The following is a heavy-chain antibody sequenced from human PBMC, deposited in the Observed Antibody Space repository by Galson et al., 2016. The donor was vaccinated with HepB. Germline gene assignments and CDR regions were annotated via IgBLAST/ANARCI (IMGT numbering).Heavy chain of an antibody. V-gene: IGHV3-30-3*01. J-gene: IGHJ4*02. CDR3: ARELAVTIFGVVITHFDY. CDR2: ISYDGTNK. Sequence: SLRLSCAASGFTFSSYIIHWVRQAPGKGLEWVSFISYDGTNKYYADSVKGRFTVSRDNSKNTLYLQMNSLRAEDTAVYYCARELAVTIFGVVITHFDYWGQGTLVIVSS. CDR1: GFTFSSYI. D-gene: IGHD3-3*01.